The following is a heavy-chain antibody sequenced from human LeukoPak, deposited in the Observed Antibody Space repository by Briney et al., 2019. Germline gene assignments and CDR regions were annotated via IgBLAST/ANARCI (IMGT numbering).Heavy chain of an antibody. CDR3: AKSYNGYESKPDY. V-gene: IGHV3-33*06. Sequence: GGSPRLSCVASGFTFSSYVMHWVRQAPGKGLEWVAVIWYDGTNKYYADSVKGRFTISRDNPKNTLYLQMNSLRAEDTAAYYCAKSYNGYESKPDYWGQGTLVTVSS. CDR1: GFTFSSYV. D-gene: IGHD5-12*01. CDR2: IWYDGTNK. J-gene: IGHJ4*02.